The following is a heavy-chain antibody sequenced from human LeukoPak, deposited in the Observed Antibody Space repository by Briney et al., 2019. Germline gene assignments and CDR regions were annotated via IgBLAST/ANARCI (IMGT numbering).Heavy chain of an antibody. CDR1: KFSFSVYT. J-gene: IGHJ3*02. CDR3: AGRSGSYTQGAFDI. Sequence: GRSLRLSCAVSKFSFSVYTMHWVRQAPGKGLEWVALISSYGSNKYYAESVKGRFTISRDDSKNTVYLQMNSLRAEDTAVYYCAGRSGSYTQGAFDIWGQGTMVTVSS. D-gene: IGHD1-26*01. CDR2: ISSYGSNK. V-gene: IGHV3-30-3*01.